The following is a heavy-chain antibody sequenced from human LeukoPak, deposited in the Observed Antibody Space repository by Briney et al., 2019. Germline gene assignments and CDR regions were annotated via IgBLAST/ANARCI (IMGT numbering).Heavy chain of an antibody. J-gene: IGHJ4*02. V-gene: IGHV3-53*01. Sequence: GGSLRLSCAASGFTVSSNYMSWVRQAPGKGLEWVSVIYSGGSTYYTDSVKGRFTISRDNSKNTLYLQMNSLRAEDTAIYYCMTAAGYNFGQYWGQGTLVTVSS. D-gene: IGHD1-1*01. CDR1: GFTVSSNY. CDR3: MTAAGYNFGQY. CDR2: IYSGGST.